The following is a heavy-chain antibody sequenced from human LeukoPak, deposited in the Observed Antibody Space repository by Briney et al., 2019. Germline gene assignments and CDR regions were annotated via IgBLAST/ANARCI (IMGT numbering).Heavy chain of an antibody. D-gene: IGHD3-9*01. J-gene: IGHJ4*02. Sequence: GGSLRLSCAASGFTFSSYAMHWVRQAPGKGLEWVAVISYDGSNKYYADSVKGRFTISRDNSKNTLYLQMNSLRAEDTAVYYCAKENILTGYYDYWGQGTLVTVSS. V-gene: IGHV3-30*04. CDR1: GFTFSSYA. CDR2: ISYDGSNK. CDR3: AKENILTGYYDY.